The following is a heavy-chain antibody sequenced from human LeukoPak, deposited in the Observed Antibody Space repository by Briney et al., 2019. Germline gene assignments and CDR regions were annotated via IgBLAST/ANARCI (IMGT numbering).Heavy chain of an antibody. CDR3: AKSQSPQWRRYDTHNDAFDI. Sequence: EVSVKVSCKASGYTFTSYDINWVRQAPGKGREWVSSISSSSSYIYYADSVKGRFTISRDNSKNTLYLQMNSLRVEDTAVYYCAKSQSPQWRRYDTHNDAFDIWGQGTMVTVSS. J-gene: IGHJ3*02. CDR2: ISSSSSYI. CDR1: GYTFTSYD. D-gene: IGHD2-15*01. V-gene: IGHV3-21*04.